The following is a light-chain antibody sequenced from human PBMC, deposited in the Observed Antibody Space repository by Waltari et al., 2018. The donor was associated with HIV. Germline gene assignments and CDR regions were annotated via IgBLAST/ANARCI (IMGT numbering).Light chain of an antibody. CDR3: NSRDSSGNHVM. CDR2: GKN. V-gene: IGLV3-19*01. CDR1: GLRNYY. J-gene: IGLJ3*02. Sequence: SSELTQAPTVSVVLGQTVTITCQGAGLRNYYGPWYQQRPGQAPLVAIFGKNNRPSGIPDRFSGSSSGDSTSLTITGAQAEDEADYHCNSRDSSGNHVMFGGGTKLTVL.